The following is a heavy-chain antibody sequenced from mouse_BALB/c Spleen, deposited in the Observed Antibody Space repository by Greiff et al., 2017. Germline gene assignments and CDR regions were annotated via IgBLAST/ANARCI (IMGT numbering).Heavy chain of an antibody. CDR2: ISYSGST. V-gene: IGHV3-2*02. Sequence: EVKLVESGPGLVKPSQSLSLTCTVTGYSITSDYAWNWIRQFPGNKLEWMGYISYSGSTSYNPSLKSRISITRDTSKNQFFLQLNSVTTEDTATYYCARSYGYDHYAMDYWGQGTSVTVSS. J-gene: IGHJ4*01. CDR3: ARSYGYDHYAMDY. CDR1: GYSITSDYA. D-gene: IGHD2-2*01.